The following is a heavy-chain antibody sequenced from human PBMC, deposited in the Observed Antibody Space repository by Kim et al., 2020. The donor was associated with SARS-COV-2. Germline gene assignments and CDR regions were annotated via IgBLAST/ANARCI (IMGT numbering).Heavy chain of an antibody. J-gene: IGHJ5*02. CDR1: GGSISSGDYY. D-gene: IGHD6-6*01. Sequence: SETLSLTCTVSGGSISSGDYYWGWIRQPPGKGLEWIGYIYYSGSTYYNPSLKSRVTISVDTSKKQFSLKLSSVTAADTAVYYCARGRIWSSSSEVDWFDPWGQGTLVTVAA. CDR2: IYYSGST. CDR3: ARGRIWSSSSEVDWFDP. V-gene: IGHV4-30-4*01.